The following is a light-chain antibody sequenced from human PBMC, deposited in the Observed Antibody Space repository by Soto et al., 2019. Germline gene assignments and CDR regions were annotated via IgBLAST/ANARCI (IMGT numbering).Light chain of an antibody. CDR2: KAS. V-gene: IGKV1-5*03. CDR3: QQYNSYSWT. Sequence: DIQMTQSPSTLSASVGDRVTITCRASQSISSWLAWYQQKPGKAPKLLIYKASSLESGVPSRFSGSGSGTEFTLNISRLQPDEFATYYCQQYNSYSWTFGQGTKVEIK. J-gene: IGKJ1*01. CDR1: QSISSW.